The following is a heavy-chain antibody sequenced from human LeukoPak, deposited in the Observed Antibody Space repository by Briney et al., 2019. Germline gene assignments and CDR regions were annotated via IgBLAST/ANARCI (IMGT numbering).Heavy chain of an antibody. V-gene: IGHV3-11*01. J-gene: IGHJ4*02. Sequence: GGSLRLSCTVSGFTLSDHYMSWFRHSPGRGLEWISWITSSGTTRDYVDSVKGRFTISRDNAKNSVYLQMSNLRADDTAVYYCARDPDYGDPYWGQGTLVTVSS. CDR3: ARDPDYGDPY. CDR2: ITSSGTTR. D-gene: IGHD4/OR15-4a*01. CDR1: GFTLSDHY.